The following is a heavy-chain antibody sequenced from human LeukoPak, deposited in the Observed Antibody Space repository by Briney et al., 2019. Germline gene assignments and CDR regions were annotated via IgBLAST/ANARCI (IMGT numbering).Heavy chain of an antibody. D-gene: IGHD6-25*01. V-gene: IGHV1-2*02. Sequence: ASVKVSCKASGYTFTGYYMHWVRQAPGQGLEWMGWINPNSGGTNYAQKFQGRVTMTRNTSISTAYMELSSLRSEDTAVYYCARQRGIAAARGERRVWFDPWGQGTLVTVSS. CDR2: INPNSGGT. CDR1: GYTFTGYY. J-gene: IGHJ5*02. CDR3: ARQRGIAAARGERRVWFDP.